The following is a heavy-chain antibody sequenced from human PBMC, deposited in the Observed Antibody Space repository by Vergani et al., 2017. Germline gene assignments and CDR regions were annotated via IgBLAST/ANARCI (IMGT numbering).Heavy chain of an antibody. D-gene: IGHD3-22*01. J-gene: IGHJ3*02. V-gene: IGHV4-30-4*08. CDR3: ARLVRDSSGNDAFDI. CDR1: GASIRSSNYY. CDR2: IYYSGST. Sequence: QLQESGPGLVKPSATLSLTCSVSGASIRSSNYYWSWIRQPPGKGLEWIGYIYYSGSTYYNPSLKSRVTISVDTSKNQFSLKLSSVTAADTAVYYCARLVRDSSGNDAFDIWGQGTMVTVSS.